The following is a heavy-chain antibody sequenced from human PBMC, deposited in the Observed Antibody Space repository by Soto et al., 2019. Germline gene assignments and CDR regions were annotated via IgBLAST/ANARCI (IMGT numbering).Heavy chain of an antibody. CDR3: AGGLHGSGSYYNLYYYYYYGMDV. Sequence: ASVKVSCKASGGTFSSYAISWVRKAPGQGLEWMGGIIPILGIANYAQKFQGRVTITADKSTSTAYMELSSLRSEDTAVYYCAGGLHGSGSYYNLYYYYYYGMDVWGQGTTVTVSS. D-gene: IGHD3-10*01. CDR2: IIPILGIA. CDR1: GGTFSSYA. V-gene: IGHV1-69*10. J-gene: IGHJ6*02.